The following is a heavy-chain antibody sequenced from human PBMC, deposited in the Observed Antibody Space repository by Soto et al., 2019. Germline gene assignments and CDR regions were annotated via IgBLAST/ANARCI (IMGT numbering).Heavy chain of an antibody. V-gene: IGHV4-30-4*01. J-gene: IGHJ6*02. CDR3: AREPPAHYYDSSGYSPYGMDV. D-gene: IGHD3-22*01. CDR2: IYYSGST. CDR1: GGSISSGDYY. Sequence: PSETLSLTCTVSGGSISSGDYYWSWIRHPPGKGLEWIGYIYYSGSTYYSPSLKSRVTISVDTSKNQFSLKLSSVTAADTAVYYCAREPPAHYYDSSGYSPYGMDVWGQGTTVTVSS.